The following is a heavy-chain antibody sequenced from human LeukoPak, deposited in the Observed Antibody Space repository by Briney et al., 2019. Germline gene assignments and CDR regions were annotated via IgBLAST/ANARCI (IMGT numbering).Heavy chain of an antibody. Sequence: PGGPLRLSCAASGFTFSSYAMSWVRQAPGKGLEWVSAIGGSGGSTYYADSVKGRFTISRDNSKNTLYLQMNSLRAEDTAVYYCAKDSYLSLAHVAFDIWGQGTMVTVSS. V-gene: IGHV3-23*01. CDR2: IGGSGGST. D-gene: IGHD2-2*02. CDR3: AKDSYLSLAHVAFDI. CDR1: GFTFSSYA. J-gene: IGHJ3*02.